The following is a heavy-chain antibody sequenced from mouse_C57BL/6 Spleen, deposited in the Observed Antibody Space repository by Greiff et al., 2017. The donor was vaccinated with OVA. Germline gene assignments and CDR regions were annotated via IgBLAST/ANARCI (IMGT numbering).Heavy chain of an antibody. Sequence: EVQLQQSGPELVKPGASVKISCKASGYTFTDYYMNWVKQSHGKSLEWIGDINPNNGGTSYNQKFKGKATLTVDKSSSTAYMELRSLTSEDSAVYYCARPDYYGSSSLWYFDVWGTGTTVTVSS. V-gene: IGHV1-26*01. J-gene: IGHJ1*03. CDR3: ARPDYYGSSSLWYFDV. CDR2: INPNNGGT. CDR1: GYTFTDYY. D-gene: IGHD1-1*01.